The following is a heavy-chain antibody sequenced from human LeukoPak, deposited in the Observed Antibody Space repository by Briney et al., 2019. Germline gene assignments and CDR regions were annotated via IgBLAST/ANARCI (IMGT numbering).Heavy chain of an antibody. CDR1: GFTFSSYG. V-gene: IGHV3-33*01. D-gene: IGHD3-22*01. J-gene: IGHJ4*02. Sequence: GSLRLSCAASGFTFSSYGMNWVRQAPGKGLEWVAVIWYDGSNKYYADSVKGRFTISRDNSKNTLYLQMNSLRAEDTAVYYCARDRVHLYYDSSGYDYWGQGTLVTVSS. CDR2: IWYDGSNK. CDR3: ARDRVHLYYDSSGYDY.